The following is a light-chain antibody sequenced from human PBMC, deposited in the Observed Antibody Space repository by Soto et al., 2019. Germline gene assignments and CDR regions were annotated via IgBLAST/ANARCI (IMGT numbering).Light chain of an antibody. V-gene: IGKV1-5*03. CDR3: QKYNNYFT. CDR1: QSISSW. CDR2: KAS. Sequence: DIQMTQSPSTLSLSVGDRVTITCRASQSISSWLAWYQQKPGKAPKLLIYKASNLESGVPSRFSGSGSGTEFTLTISSLQPDDCATYYCQKYNNYFTFGGGTKVDIK. J-gene: IGKJ4*02.